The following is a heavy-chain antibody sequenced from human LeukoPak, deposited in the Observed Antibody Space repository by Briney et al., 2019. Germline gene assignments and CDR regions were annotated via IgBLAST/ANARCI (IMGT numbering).Heavy chain of an antibody. D-gene: IGHD1-26*01. CDR3: ARTLRGPSTFDY. J-gene: IGHJ4*02. Sequence: GGSLRLSCVASAFTFSSYWMSWVRQAPGKGLEWVANIKQDGSEKYYVDSVKGRFTISRDNAKNSLYLQMNSLRAEDTAVYYCARTLRGPSTFDYWGQGTLVTVSS. CDR2: IKQDGSEK. V-gene: IGHV3-7*01. CDR1: AFTFSSYW.